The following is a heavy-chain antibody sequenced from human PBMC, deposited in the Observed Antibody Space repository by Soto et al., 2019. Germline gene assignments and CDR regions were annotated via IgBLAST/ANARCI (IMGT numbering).Heavy chain of an antibody. Sequence: GWSLRLSCAASGFSVSIYMSWVRQAPGKGLEWVSTLSDRGTSHYADSVTGRFSVSRDNSKNTLYLQMNGLRVDDKAIYYCAGDYASGAYDFRVHGTQVTVSS. CDR2: LSDRGTS. V-gene: IGHV3-53*01. J-gene: IGHJ4*01. CDR3: AGDYASGAYDF. D-gene: IGHD5-12*01. CDR1: GFSVSIY.